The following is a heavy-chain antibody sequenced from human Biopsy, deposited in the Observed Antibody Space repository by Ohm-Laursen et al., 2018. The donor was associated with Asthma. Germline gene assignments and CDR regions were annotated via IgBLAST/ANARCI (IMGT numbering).Heavy chain of an antibody. CDR3: ARGKTWGRSYYFDY. Sequence: SSLRLSCAASGFTFHNYVMHWVRQAPGKGLEWVVGIFFDGSNKYYADSVKGRFTISRDNSKDSLYLQVNSLRGDDTAVYYCARGKTWGRSYYFDYWGQGTLVTVSS. V-gene: IGHV3-30-3*01. J-gene: IGHJ4*02. CDR1: GFTFHNYV. D-gene: IGHD6-6*01. CDR2: IFFDGSNK.